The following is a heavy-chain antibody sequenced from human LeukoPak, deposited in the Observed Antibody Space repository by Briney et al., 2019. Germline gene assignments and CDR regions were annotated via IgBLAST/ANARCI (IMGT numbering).Heavy chain of an antibody. Sequence: KPGGSLRLSCAASGFTVTSSYMTWVRQPPGKGLEWIGSIYHSGSTYYNPSLKSRVTISVDTSKNQFSLKLSSVTAADTAVYYCARKSYDFCAFDIWGQGTMVTVSS. CDR2: IYHSGST. CDR1: GFTVTSSY. D-gene: IGHD3-3*01. CDR3: ARKSYDFCAFDI. J-gene: IGHJ3*02. V-gene: IGHV4-38-2*01.